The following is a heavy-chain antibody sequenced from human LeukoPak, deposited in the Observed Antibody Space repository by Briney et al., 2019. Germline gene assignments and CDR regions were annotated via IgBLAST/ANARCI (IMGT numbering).Heavy chain of an antibody. Sequence: GGSLRLSCAASGFAVSSNYMIWVRQAPGKGLEWVSGPHSGGDSYYADSVKGRFTITRDTPKNTLYLQMKRLTFEDTAVYYCARDLFNWGQGTLVIVSS. J-gene: IGHJ4*02. CDR3: ARDLFN. CDR2: PHSGGDS. V-gene: IGHV3-66*01. CDR1: GFAVSSNY. D-gene: IGHD3-10*02.